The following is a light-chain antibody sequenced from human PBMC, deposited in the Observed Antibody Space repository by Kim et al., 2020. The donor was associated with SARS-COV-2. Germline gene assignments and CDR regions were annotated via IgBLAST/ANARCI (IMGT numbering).Light chain of an antibody. Sequence: DIQMTQSPSTLSASVGDRVTITCRASQSISSWLAWYQQKPGKAPKLLIYKASSLESGVPSRFSGSESGTEFTLTISSLQPDDFATYYCLQYKSFTRTFGQGTKVDIK. V-gene: IGKV1-5*03. CDR2: KAS. CDR1: QSISSW. CDR3: LQYKSFTRT. J-gene: IGKJ1*01.